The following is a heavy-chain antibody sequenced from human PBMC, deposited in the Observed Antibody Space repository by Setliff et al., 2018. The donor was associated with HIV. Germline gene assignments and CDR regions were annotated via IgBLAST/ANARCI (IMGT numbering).Heavy chain of an antibody. CDR2: IKQDGSDK. V-gene: IGHV3-7*03. J-gene: IGHJ6*03. Sequence: GGSLRLSCAASEFTFSGHWMSWVRQAPGKGLEWVANIKQDGSDKYYVDSVKGRFTISRDNAKNSLYLQMNSLRAEDTAVYYCARVDGSSSWFYYYYYYMDIWGKGTTVTVSS. CDR1: EFTFSGHW. CDR3: ARVDGSSSWFYYYYYYMDI. D-gene: IGHD6-13*01.